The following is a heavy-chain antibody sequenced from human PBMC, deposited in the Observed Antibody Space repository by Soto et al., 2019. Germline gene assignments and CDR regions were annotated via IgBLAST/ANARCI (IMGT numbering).Heavy chain of an antibody. J-gene: IGHJ4*02. V-gene: IGHV4-34*01. CDR2: IDQSGST. Sequence: PSETLSLTCAVYGGYFSGYYWSWIRQSPGKGLEWIGEIDQSGSTNSNPSLKSRVTISVDASKKQFFLKLKSVTAADTAVYYCARNDYGDYRPVYWGQGTLVTVSS. CDR1: GGYFSGYY. CDR3: ARNDYGDYRPVY. D-gene: IGHD4-17*01.